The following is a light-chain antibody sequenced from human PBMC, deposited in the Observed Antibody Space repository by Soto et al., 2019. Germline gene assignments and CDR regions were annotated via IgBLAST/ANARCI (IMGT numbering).Light chain of an antibody. CDR2: DGN. CDR3: GSWDSSLSAYV. Sequence: QSVLTQPPSVSAARGQKVTISCSGSSSNIGGNSVSWYQQLPGTAPKLLIYDGNKRPSGIPDRFSGSKSGTSATLGITGFQTGDEADYYCGSWDSSLSAYVFGTGTKVTVL. CDR1: SSNIGGNS. V-gene: IGLV1-51*01. J-gene: IGLJ1*01.